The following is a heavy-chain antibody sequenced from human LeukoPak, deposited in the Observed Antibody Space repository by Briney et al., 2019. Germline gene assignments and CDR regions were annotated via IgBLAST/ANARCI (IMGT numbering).Heavy chain of an antibody. J-gene: IGHJ4*02. CDR3: ARAIVGATDRHFDY. CDR2: INHSGST. V-gene: IGHV4-39*07. Sequence: SETLSLTCTVSGGSISSGGYYWSWIRQPPGKGLEWIGEINHSGSTNYNPSLKSRVTISVDTSKNQFSLKLSSVTAADTAVYYCARAIVGATDRHFDYWGQGTLVTVSS. D-gene: IGHD1-26*01. CDR1: GGSISSGGYY.